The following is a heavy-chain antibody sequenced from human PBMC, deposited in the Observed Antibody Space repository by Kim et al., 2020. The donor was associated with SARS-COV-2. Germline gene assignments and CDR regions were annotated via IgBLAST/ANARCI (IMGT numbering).Heavy chain of an antibody. D-gene: IGHD1-1*01. J-gene: IGHJ4*02. CDR1: GYTFTDYF. V-gene: IGHV1-2*02. CDR2: INPKSGQT. CDR3: ACLIRDGYNFNRHTDH. Sequence: ASVKVSCKASGYTFTDYFLHWLRQAPGQGLMWIGWINPKSGQTSYAPQFRGRVDMTRDTSRKTAYMELRSLQTLDDTAIYYCACLIRDGYNFNRHTDHWGQGTLVTVSS.